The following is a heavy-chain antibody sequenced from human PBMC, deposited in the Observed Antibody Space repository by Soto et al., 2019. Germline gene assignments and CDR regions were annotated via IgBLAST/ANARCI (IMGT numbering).Heavy chain of an antibody. CDR1: GFTFSDYY. CDR3: ARDLREYSSSSGLGY. Sequence: GGSLRLSCAASGFTFSDYYMSWIRQAPVKGLEWVSYISSSSSYTNYADSVKGRFTISRDNAKNSLYLQMNSLRAEDTAVHYCARDLREYSSSSGLGYWGQGTLLTVS. V-gene: IGHV3-11*06. J-gene: IGHJ4*02. D-gene: IGHD6-6*01. CDR2: ISSSSSYT.